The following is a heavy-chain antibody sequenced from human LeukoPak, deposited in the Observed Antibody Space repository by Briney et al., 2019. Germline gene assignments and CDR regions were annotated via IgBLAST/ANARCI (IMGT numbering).Heavy chain of an antibody. Sequence: ASVKVSCKASGYTFSDYYMHWVRQAPGQGLEWMGWINPNSGGTYYAQKFQGRVSMTRDTSISTAYMELSRLRSDDTAVYYCARMDCSGGSCYHYYYGVDVWGQGTTVTVS. D-gene: IGHD2-15*01. CDR1: GYTFSDYY. CDR2: INPNSGGT. CDR3: ARMDCSGGSCYHYYYGVDV. V-gene: IGHV1-2*02. J-gene: IGHJ6*02.